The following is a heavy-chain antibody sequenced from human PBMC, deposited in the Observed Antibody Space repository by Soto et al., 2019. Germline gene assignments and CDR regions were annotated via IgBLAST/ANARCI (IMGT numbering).Heavy chain of an antibody. Sequence: HPGGSLRLSCGASGFTFRSYTIHWARQAPGKGLEWVAAISSDGIHKYYADSVKGRFTISRDNSKNTLYLDVNSLRAEDTVLYYCVRDVILPAGAFNFDHWGQGTLVTVSS. V-gene: IGHV3-30-3*01. J-gene: IGHJ5*02. CDR1: GFTFRSYT. D-gene: IGHD2-15*01. CDR3: VRDVILPAGAFNFDH. CDR2: ISSDGIHK.